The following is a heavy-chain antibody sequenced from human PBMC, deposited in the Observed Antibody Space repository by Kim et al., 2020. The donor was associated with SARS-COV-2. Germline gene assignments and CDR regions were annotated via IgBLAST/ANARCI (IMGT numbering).Heavy chain of an antibody. CDR3: ARDYDILTGPQHEGAFDI. CDR2: IYYSGST. J-gene: IGHJ3*02. V-gene: IGHV4-59*01. Sequence: SETLSLTCTVSGGSISSYYWSWIRQPPGKGLEWIGYIYYSGSTNYNPSLKSRVTISVDTSKNQFSLKLSSVTAADTAVYYCARDYDILTGPQHEGAFDIWGQGTMVAVSS. D-gene: IGHD3-9*01. CDR1: GGSISSYY.